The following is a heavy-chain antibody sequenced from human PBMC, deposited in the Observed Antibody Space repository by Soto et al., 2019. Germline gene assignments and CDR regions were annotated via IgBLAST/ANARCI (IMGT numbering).Heavy chain of an antibody. CDR3: ARGGPAPYYYYGMDV. CDR2: ISGYNGNT. V-gene: IGHV1-18*01. Sequence: QVQLVQSRGEVKKPGASVKVSCKTSGYSFTTYGISWVRQAPGQGLEWMGWISGYNGNTNYAQKRQGRVTMTTDTSTSTAYMELRSLRSDDTAVYYCARGGPAPYYYYGMDVWGQGSTVTVSS. J-gene: IGHJ6*02. CDR1: GYSFTTYG.